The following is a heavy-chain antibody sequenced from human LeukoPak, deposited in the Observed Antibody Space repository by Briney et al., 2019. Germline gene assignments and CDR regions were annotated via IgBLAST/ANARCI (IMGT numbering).Heavy chain of an antibody. Sequence: SETLSLTCTVSGGSISSSSYYWGWIRQPPGKGLEWIGSIYYSGSTYYNPSLKSRVTISVDTSKNHFSLRLASVTAADTAVYYCARAHDYGASNWFDPWGQGTLVTVSS. CDR1: GGSISSSSYY. V-gene: IGHV4-39*02. CDR2: IYYSGST. D-gene: IGHD4-17*01. J-gene: IGHJ5*02. CDR3: ARAHDYGASNWFDP.